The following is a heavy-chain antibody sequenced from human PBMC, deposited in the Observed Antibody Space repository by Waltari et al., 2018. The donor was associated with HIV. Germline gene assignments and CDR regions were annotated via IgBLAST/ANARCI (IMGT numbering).Heavy chain of an antibody. J-gene: IGHJ6*02. CDR2: IWYDGISK. Sequence: QVQLEESGGGVVQPGRSLRLSGAASGFIFNNHGMTWVRQAPGKGLEWVALIWYDGISKYYAESVKGRFTISRDKSKNTLYLEMNSLRAEETAVYYCAREGYCSGGSCPLPHWGQGTTVTVSS. V-gene: IGHV3-33*01. D-gene: IGHD2-15*01. CDR1: GFIFNNHG. CDR3: AREGYCSGGSCPLPH.